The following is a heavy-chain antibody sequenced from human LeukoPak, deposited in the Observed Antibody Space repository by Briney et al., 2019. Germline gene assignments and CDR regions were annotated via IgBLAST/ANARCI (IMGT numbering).Heavy chain of an antibody. Sequence: GGSLRLSCLASGITFSSSSMSWVRQAPGKGLEWVSAISGSGGNTYFADSVKGRFTISRDNSKNTLYLQMNSLRAEDTAVYYCAKPYTNSWLAYFDYWGQGTLVTVSS. D-gene: IGHD6-13*01. CDR2: ISGSGGNT. CDR1: GITFSSSS. V-gene: IGHV3-23*01. CDR3: AKPYTNSWLAYFDY. J-gene: IGHJ4*02.